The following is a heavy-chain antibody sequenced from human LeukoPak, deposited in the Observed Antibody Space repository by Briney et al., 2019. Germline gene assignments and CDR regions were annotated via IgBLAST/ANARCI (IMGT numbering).Heavy chain of an antibody. J-gene: IGHJ4*02. CDR3: AKDWIQFNRVFDCFDS. CDR1: GFPFETNA. D-gene: IGHD5-18*01. Sequence: GGSLRLSCATSGFPFETNAMSWVRQAPGKGLEWVATIGNAETFYADSVTGRFTISRDNSKNTVNLQMNRLRVEDTAIYYCAKDWIQFNRVFDCFDSWGQGTLVTVSS. CDR2: IGNAET. V-gene: IGHV3-23*01.